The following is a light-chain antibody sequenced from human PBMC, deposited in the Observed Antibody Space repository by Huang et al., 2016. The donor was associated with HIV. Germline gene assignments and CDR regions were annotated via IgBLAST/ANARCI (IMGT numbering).Light chain of an antibody. V-gene: IGKV1-39*01. CDR3: QHSFRPLFT. CDR1: QKINTY. J-gene: IGKJ3*01. CDR2: AAS. Sequence: DIQMTQSPSSLSASVGDSVTITCRASQKINTYVNWYQQRPGKAPKLLIHAASNLQRGVSSRFSGSGSGTDFTLTISSLQPDDFATYYCQHSFRPLFTFGPGTRLDIK.